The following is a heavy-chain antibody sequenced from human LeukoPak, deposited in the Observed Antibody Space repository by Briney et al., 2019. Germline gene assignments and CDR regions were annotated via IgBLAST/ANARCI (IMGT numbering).Heavy chain of an antibody. CDR3: AGTGTNAYYYYYMDV. Sequence: SETLSLTCTVSGGSISSYYWSWIRQPAGKGLEWIGRIYTSGSTNYNPSLKSRVTMSVDTSKNQFSLKLSSVTAADTAVYYCAGTGTNAYYYYYMDVWGKGTTVTVSS. CDR2: IYTSGST. V-gene: IGHV4-4*07. J-gene: IGHJ6*03. D-gene: IGHD1-1*01. CDR1: GGSISSYY.